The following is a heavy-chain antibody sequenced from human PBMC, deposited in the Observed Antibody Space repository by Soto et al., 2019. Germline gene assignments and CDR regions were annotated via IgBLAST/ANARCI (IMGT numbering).Heavy chain of an antibody. CDR1: GGSISGGYY. J-gene: IGHJ5*02. D-gene: IGHD6-6*01. CDR2: IYHSGST. CDR3: ARGGGRRSSSSGLNWFDP. V-gene: IGHV4-31*03. Sequence: TLSLTCIVSGGSISGGYYWSWVRQHPGKGLEWIGYIYHSGSTYYNPSLKGRVSISVVSSEHSFSLKLSSVTAADTAVYYCARGGGRRSSSSGLNWFDPWGQGTLVTVSS.